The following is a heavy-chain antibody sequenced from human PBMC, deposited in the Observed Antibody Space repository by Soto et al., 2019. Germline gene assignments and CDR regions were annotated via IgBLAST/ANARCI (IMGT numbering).Heavy chain of an antibody. CDR1: RYTFTSYG. J-gene: IGHJ4*02. V-gene: IGHV1-18*01. D-gene: IGHD2-15*01. CDR3: AAALGYCRGGSCYWDYYFAY. CDR2: ISAYNGNT. Sequence: GVPVKVSSKAPRYTFTSYGLSSARHAPGQGLEWMGWISAYNGNTNYAQKLQGRVTMTTDTSTSTAYMELRSLRSDDTAVYYCAAALGYCRGGSCYWDYYFAYWGQGTLVTVSS.